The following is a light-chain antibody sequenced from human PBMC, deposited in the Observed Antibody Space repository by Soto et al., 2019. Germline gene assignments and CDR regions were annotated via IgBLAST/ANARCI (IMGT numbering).Light chain of an antibody. J-gene: IGLJ3*02. CDR3: AAWDGSLNGWV. CDR2: SNV. Sequence: QSVLTQAPSASGTPGQRVTISCSGSSSNIGSNTVSWYQQVPGTAPKLLIYSNVQRPSGVPDRFSGSKSGTSASLAIGGLHSEDEADYYCAAWDGSLNGWVFGGGTQLTVL. V-gene: IGLV1-44*01. CDR1: SSNIGSNT.